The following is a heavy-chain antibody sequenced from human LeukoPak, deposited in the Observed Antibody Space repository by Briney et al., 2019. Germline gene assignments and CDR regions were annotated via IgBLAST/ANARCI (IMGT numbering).Heavy chain of an antibody. J-gene: IGHJ6*03. Sequence: SETPSLTCTVSGGSISSYYWSWIRQPPGKGLEWIGYIYYSGSTNYNPSLKSRVTILVDTSKNQFSLKLSSVTAADTAVYYCARDGGSLGDYYYYMDVWGKGTTVTVSS. D-gene: IGHD1-26*01. CDR2: IYYSGST. V-gene: IGHV4-59*01. CDR3: ARDGGSLGDYYYYMDV. CDR1: GGSISSYY.